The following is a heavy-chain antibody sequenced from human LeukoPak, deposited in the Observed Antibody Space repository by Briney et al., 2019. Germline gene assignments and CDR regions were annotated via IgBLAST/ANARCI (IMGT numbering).Heavy chain of an antibody. D-gene: IGHD5-24*01. CDR2: MNPNSGNT. CDR3: ARGTRDGYNYRSYYLDY. Sequence: ASVKVSCKASGYTFTSYDINWVRQATGQGLEWMGWMNPNSGNTGYAQKFQGRVTMTRNTSISTAYMEPSSLRSEDTAVYYCARGTRDGYNYRSYYLDYWGQGTLVTVSS. V-gene: IGHV1-8*01. J-gene: IGHJ4*02. CDR1: GYTFTSYD.